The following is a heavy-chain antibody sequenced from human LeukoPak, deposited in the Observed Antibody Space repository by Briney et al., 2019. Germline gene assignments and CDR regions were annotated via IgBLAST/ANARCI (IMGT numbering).Heavy chain of an antibody. CDR2: ISYDGSNK. CDR3: ASLVTAAGYYYYYGMDV. Sequence: GGSLRHSRADTGFTFCVYGMHGVRQAPGKGLEWVAVISYDGSNKYYADSVKGRFTISRDNSKNTLYLQMNSLRGEDTAVYYCASLVTAAGYYYYYGMDVWGQGTTVTVSS. J-gene: IGHJ6*02. V-gene: IGHV3-30*03. D-gene: IGHD2-21*02. CDR1: GFTFCVYG.